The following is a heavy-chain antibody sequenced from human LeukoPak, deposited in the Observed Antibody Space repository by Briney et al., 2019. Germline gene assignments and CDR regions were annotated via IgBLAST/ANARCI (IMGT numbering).Heavy chain of an antibody. CDR1: GFNFYNYD. V-gene: IGHV3-23*01. D-gene: IGHD5-18*01. CDR2: ISGSGGST. CDR3: MTAAGYNFGQY. Sequence: GGSLRLSCAASGFNFYNYDIQWVRQAPGKGLEWVSAISGSGGSTYYADSVRGRFTISRDNSKNTLYLQMNSLRAEDTAIYYCMTAAGYNFGQYWGQGTLVTVSS. J-gene: IGHJ4*02.